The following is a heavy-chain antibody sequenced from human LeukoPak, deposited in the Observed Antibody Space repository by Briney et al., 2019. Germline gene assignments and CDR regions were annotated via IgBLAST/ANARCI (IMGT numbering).Heavy chain of an antibody. CDR1: GGSISSGGYS. J-gene: IGHJ4*02. Sequence: SETLSLTCTVSGGSISSGGYSWSWIRQPPGKGLEWIGYINYSGSTYYNPSLKSRVTISGDTSKNQFSLKVTSVTAADTAVYYCASHAYDSSAYAYWGQGTLVTVSS. V-gene: IGHV4-30-4*07. D-gene: IGHD3-22*01. CDR3: ASHAYDSSAYAY. CDR2: INYSGST.